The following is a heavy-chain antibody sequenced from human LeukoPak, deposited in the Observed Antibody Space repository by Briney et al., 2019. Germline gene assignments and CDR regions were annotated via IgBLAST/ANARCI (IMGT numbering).Heavy chain of an antibody. D-gene: IGHD2-15*01. CDR3: ARGFKYCSGGSCSSPTDY. CDR2: INHSGST. V-gene: IGHV4-34*01. J-gene: IGHJ4*02. CDR1: GGSFSGYY. Sequence: KPSETLSLTCAVYGGSFSGYYWSWIRQPPGKALEWIGEINHSGSTNYNPSLKSRVTISVDTSKNQFSLKLSSVTAADTAVYYCARGFKYCSGGSCSSPTDYWGQGTLVTVSS.